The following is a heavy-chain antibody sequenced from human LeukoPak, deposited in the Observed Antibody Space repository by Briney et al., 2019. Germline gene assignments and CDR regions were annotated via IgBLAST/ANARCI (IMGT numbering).Heavy chain of an antibody. CDR2: INHSGST. CDR3: ARASRSRTATKFLLGMDV. J-gene: IGHJ6*02. CDR1: GGSFSGYY. D-gene: IGHD5-12*01. Sequence: SETLSLTCAVYGGSFSGYYWSWISQPPGKGLEWIGEINHSGSTNYNPSLKSRVTISVDTSKNQFSLKLSSVTAADTAVYYCARASRSRTATKFLLGMDVWGQGTTVTVSS. V-gene: IGHV4-34*01.